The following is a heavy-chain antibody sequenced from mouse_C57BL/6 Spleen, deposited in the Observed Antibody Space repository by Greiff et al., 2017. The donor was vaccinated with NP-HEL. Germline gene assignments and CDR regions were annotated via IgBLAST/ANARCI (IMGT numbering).Heavy chain of an antibody. J-gene: IGHJ2*01. V-gene: IGHV1-82*01. D-gene: IGHD1-1*01. CDR3: ARGGYYGSSSPYFDY. CDR2: IYPGDGDT. CDR1: GYAFSSSW. Sequence: QVQLQQSGPELVKPGASVKISCKASGYAFSSSWMNWVKQRPGKGLEWIGRIYPGDGDTNYNGKFKGKATLTADKSSSTAYMQLSSLTSEDSAVYFCARGGYYGSSSPYFDYWGQGTTLTVSS.